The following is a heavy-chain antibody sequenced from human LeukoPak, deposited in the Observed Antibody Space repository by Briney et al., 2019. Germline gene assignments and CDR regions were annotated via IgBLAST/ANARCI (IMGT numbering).Heavy chain of an antibody. CDR2: ISGSGGST. D-gene: IGHD3-10*02. V-gene: IGHV3-23*01. J-gene: IGHJ6*04. CDR1: GFSFSTYA. Sequence: GGSLRLSCAASGFSFSTYAMSWVRQAPGKGLEWVSGISGSGGSTYYADSVKGRFTISRDNSKNTLYLQMNSLRAEDTAVYYCAELGITMIGGVWGKGTTVTISS. CDR3: AELGITMIGGV.